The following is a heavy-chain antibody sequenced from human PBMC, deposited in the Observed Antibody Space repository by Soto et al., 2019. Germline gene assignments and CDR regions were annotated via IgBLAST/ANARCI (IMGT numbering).Heavy chain of an antibody. CDR2: ISGSGGST. CDR1: GFTFSSYA. D-gene: IGHD2-2*01. V-gene: IGHV3-23*01. J-gene: IGHJ4*02. CDR3: ANPVGSSTLVLDY. Sequence: GGSLRLSCAASGFTFSSYAMSWVRQAPGKGLEWVSAISGSGGSTYYADSVKGRFTISRDNSKNTLYLQMNSLRAEDTAVYYCANPVGSSTLVLDYWGQGTLVTVSS.